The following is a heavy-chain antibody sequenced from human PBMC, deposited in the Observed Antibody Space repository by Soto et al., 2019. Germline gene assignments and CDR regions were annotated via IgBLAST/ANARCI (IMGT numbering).Heavy chain of an antibody. CDR2: IYYSGST. V-gene: IGHV4-39*01. CDR3: ARPYQDYGDYSFDY. J-gene: IGHJ4*02. CDR1: GGSISSSSYY. D-gene: IGHD4-17*01. Sequence: PSETLSLTCTVSGGSISSSSYYWGWIRQPPGKGLEWIGSIYYSGSTYYNPSLKSRVTISVDTSKNQFSLKLSSVTAADTAVYYCARPYQDYGDYSFDYWGQGTLVTLSS.